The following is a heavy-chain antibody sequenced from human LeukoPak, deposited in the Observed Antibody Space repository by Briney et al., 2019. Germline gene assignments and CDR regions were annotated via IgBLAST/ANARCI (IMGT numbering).Heavy chain of an antibody. V-gene: IGHV3-23*01. CDR2: ISGSGDTT. Sequence: PGGSLRLSCPASGFTFNNYAMTWVRQAPGKGLEWVSGISGSGDTTYYADSVKGRFTISRDNSKNTLSLHMISLRAEDTAVYYCARGGYGSHYYYYYYMDVWGKGTTVTVSS. D-gene: IGHD5-18*01. CDR3: ARGGYGSHYYYYYYMDV. CDR1: GFTFNNYA. J-gene: IGHJ6*03.